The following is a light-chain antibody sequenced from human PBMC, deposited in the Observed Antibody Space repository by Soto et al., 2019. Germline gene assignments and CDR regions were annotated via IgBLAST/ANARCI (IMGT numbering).Light chain of an antibody. CDR3: SSYAGSNILV. J-gene: IGLJ3*02. CDR1: SSDVGGYNY. CDR2: EVP. V-gene: IGLV2-8*01. Sequence: QSVLTQPPSASGSPGQSVTISCTGTSSDVGGYNYVSWYQQHPGKVPKLMIYEVPKRPSGVPDRFSGSKSGNTASLTVSGLQAEDEADYYCSSYAGSNILVFGGGTKVTVL.